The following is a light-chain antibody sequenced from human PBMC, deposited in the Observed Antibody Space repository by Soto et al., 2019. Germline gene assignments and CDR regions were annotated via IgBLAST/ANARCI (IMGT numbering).Light chain of an antibody. Sequence: EIVMTQSPATLSVSPGERATLSCRASQSVSINLAWYQLKPGQAPRLLIFGASTRATGIPARFSGSGSGTEFTLTITSLQSEDFAVEYCPEYNKWPPTFTFGQGTKLEIK. CDR1: QSVSIN. V-gene: IGKV3-15*01. CDR3: PEYNKWPPTFT. J-gene: IGKJ2*01. CDR2: GAS.